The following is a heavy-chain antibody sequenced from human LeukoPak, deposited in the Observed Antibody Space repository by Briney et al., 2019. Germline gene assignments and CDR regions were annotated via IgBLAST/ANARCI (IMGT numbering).Heavy chain of an antibody. J-gene: IGHJ3*02. V-gene: IGHV3-21*01. CDR3: ARKTTVTIRAFDI. Sequence: GGSLRLSCAASGFTFSSYSMNWVRQAPGKGLEWVSSISSSSSYIYYADSVKGRFTISRDNAKNSLYLQMNSLRAEDTAVYYCARKTTVTIRAFDIWGQGTMATVSS. D-gene: IGHD4-11*01. CDR1: GFTFSSYS. CDR2: ISSSSSYI.